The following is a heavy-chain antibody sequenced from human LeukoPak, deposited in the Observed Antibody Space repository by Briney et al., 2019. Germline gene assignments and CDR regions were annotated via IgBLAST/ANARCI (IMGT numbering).Heavy chain of an antibody. J-gene: IGHJ4*02. V-gene: IGHV3-23*01. Sequence: GGSLRLSCAASGFTFSSFGMSWVRQAPGKGLEWVSSINAGGGTYTYYADSVKGRFTISRDNSKNTLHLQMNSLRAEDTAIYYCAKRGESGVYYSDFWGQGTLVIVSS. CDR2: INAGGGTYT. CDR3: AKRGESGVYYSDF. D-gene: IGHD3-10*01. CDR1: GFTFSSFG.